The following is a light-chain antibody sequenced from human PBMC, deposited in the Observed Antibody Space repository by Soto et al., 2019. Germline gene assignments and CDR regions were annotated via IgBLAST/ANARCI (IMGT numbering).Light chain of an antibody. J-gene: IGKJ1*01. V-gene: IGKV1-39*01. CDR2: AAY. CDR1: QTISSY. Sequence: DIQMTQSPSSLTASVGDRVTISCRASQTISSYLNWYQQKPGKAPKLLIYAAYSLQSGVPSRFSGSGSGTDFTLTISSLQPEYFATYYCQQTYSTPQTFGQGTKVEIK. CDR3: QQTYSTPQT.